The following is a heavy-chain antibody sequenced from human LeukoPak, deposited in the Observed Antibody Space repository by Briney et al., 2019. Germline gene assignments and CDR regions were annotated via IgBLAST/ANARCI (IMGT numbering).Heavy chain of an antibody. D-gene: IGHD6-13*01. J-gene: IGHJ4*02. V-gene: IGHV3-20*04. CDR1: GFTFDDYG. Sequence: GGSLRLSCAASGFTFDDYGMSWVRQAPGKGLEWASGINWNGGSTGYADSVKGRFTISRDNAKNSLYLQMNSLRAEDTALYYCARDAHSSSWRAKYFDYWGQGTLVTVSS. CDR2: INWNGGST. CDR3: ARDAHSSSWRAKYFDY.